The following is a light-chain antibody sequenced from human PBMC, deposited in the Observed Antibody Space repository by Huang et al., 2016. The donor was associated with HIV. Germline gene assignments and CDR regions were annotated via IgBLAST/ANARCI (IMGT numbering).Light chain of an antibody. J-gene: IGKJ1*01. CDR3: QQYNSYPWT. Sequence: DIQMTQSPSTLSASVGDRVTITCRASQSISSWLAWYQQKPGKAPKLLIYKASSLESGVPSRFSGSGSGTEFTLTMSSLQPDDFATYYCQQYNSYPWTFGQGTKVEIK. CDR1: QSISSW. CDR2: KAS. V-gene: IGKV1-5*03.